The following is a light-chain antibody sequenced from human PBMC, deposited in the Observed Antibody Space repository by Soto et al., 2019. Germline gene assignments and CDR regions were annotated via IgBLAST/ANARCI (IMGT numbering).Light chain of an antibody. CDR2: GAS. CDR3: QQYNDWPSNT. Sequence: EIEMTQSPATLPVSPGERATLSCRASQSVSTNLARYQQKPGQAPRLLIYGASTRAPGFPARFTGSGSGTEFTLTIRSLQSEDLAVYYCQQYNDWPSNTFGQGTKLEIK. V-gene: IGKV3-15*01. CDR1: QSVSTN. J-gene: IGKJ2*01.